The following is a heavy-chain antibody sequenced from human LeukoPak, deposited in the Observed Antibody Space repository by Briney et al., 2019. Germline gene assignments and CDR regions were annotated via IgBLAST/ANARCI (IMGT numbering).Heavy chain of an antibody. J-gene: IGHJ4*02. CDR1: GGSISSSSYY. CDR2: IYYSGST. Sequence: SETLSLTCTVSGGSISSSSYYGGWIRQPPGKGLEWIGSIYYSGSTYYNPSLKSRVTISVDTSKNQFSVKLTSVTAADTAVYYCASLYTSGWYSFDYWGQGTLVTVSS. CDR3: ASLYTSGWYSFDY. V-gene: IGHV4-39*07. D-gene: IGHD6-19*01.